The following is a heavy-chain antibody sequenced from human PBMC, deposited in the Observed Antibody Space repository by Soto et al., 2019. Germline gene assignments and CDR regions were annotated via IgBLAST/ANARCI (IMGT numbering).Heavy chain of an antibody. CDR1: AGSITNYY. V-gene: IGHV4-4*07. Sequence: SETLSLTCTVSAGSITNYYWSWIRPPAGKGLEWIGRMYTKERTNYNLSFKSRVTMSVDTSKNQFSLKLNAVTAADTAVYYCARDDYKDGGNNWFDPWGQGTLVTVSS. CDR3: ARDDYKDGGNNWFDP. D-gene: IGHD3-16*01. CDR2: MYTKERT. J-gene: IGHJ5*02.